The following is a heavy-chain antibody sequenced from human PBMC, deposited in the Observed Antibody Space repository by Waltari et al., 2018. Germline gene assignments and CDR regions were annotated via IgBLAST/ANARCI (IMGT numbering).Heavy chain of an antibody. CDR3: VRIRLGPTTRIFDS. J-gene: IGHJ4*02. Sequence: EVQLVESGGGLVQPGGSLRLSCAASGFSFSYHCWGWVRQAPGTGLEWVARIRNKANFYSTEYVPSVKGRFTISRDDSKSSLYLQMNSLKSEDTAVYYCVRIRLGPTTRIFDSWGQGTLVTVSS. V-gene: IGHV3-72*01. CDR2: IRNKANFYST. CDR1: GFSFSYHC. D-gene: IGHD1-26*01.